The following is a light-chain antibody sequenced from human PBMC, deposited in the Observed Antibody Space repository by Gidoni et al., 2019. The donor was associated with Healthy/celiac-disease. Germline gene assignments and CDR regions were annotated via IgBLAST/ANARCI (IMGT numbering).Light chain of an antibody. V-gene: IGKV3-11*01. CDR2: DAS. J-gene: IGKJ2*01. CDR1: QSVSSY. CDR3: QQRSNWPPLYT. Sequence: EIVLTQSPATLSLSPGERATLSCRASQSVSSYLAWYQQKPGQATRLLIYDASNRATGIPARFSGSGSGTDFTLTISSLEPEDFAVYYCQQRSNWPPLYTFXXXTKLEIK.